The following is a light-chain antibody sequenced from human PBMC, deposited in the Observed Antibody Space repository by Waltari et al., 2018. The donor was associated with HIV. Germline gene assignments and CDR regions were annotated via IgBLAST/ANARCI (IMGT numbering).Light chain of an antibody. V-gene: IGKV3-11*01. J-gene: IGKJ4*01. CDR2: DAS. CDR1: QRVSSY. Sequence: EIVLTQSPATLSLSPGERATLSCRASQRVSSYLAWYQQKPGQAPRPLIYDASNRATGIPARFSGSGSGTDFTLTISSLEPEDFAVYYCQQRSNWPPALTFGGGTKVEIK. CDR3: QQRSNWPPALT.